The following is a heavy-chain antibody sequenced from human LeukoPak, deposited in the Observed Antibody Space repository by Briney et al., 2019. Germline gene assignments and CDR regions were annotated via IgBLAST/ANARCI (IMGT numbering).Heavy chain of an antibody. Sequence: GASVKVSCKVSGYTLTELSMHWVRQAPGKGLGWMGGFDPEDGETIYAQKFQGRVTMTEDTSTDTAYMELSSLRSEDTAVYYCATELGYCSSTSCPLGYWGQGTLVTVSS. CDR3: ATELGYCSSTSCPLGY. J-gene: IGHJ4*02. CDR1: GYTLTELS. CDR2: FDPEDGET. V-gene: IGHV1-24*01. D-gene: IGHD2-2*01.